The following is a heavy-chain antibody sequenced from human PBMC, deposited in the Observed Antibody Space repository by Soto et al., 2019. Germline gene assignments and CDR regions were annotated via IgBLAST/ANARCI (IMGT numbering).Heavy chain of an antibody. V-gene: IGHV4-34*01. Sequence: QVQLQQWGAGLLKPSETLSLTCAVYGGSFSGYYWSWIRQPPGKGLEWIGEINHSGSTNYNPSLKSRVTISVDTSKNQFSLKLSSVTAADTAVYYCATYGSGRRGYFIWGQGTLVTVSS. D-gene: IGHD3-10*01. J-gene: IGHJ4*02. CDR3: ATYGSGRRGYFI. CDR2: INHSGST. CDR1: GGSFSGYY.